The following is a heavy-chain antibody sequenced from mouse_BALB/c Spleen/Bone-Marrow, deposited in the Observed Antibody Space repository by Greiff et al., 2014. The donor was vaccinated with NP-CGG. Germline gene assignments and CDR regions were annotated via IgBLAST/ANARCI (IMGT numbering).Heavy chain of an antibody. Sequence: VHVKQSGAELVKPGASVKLSCTASGFNIKDTYMHWVKQRPEQGLEWIGRIDPANGNTKYDPKFQGKATITADTSSNTAYLQLSSLTSEGTAVYYCARYRYDYYAMDYWGQGTSVTVSS. V-gene: IGHV14-3*02. CDR3: ARYRYDYYAMDY. D-gene: IGHD2-14*01. CDR1: GFNIKDTY. J-gene: IGHJ4*01. CDR2: IDPANGNT.